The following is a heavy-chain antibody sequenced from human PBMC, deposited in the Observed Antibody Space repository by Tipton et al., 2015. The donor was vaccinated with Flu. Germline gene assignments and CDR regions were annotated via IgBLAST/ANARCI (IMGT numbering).Heavy chain of an antibody. J-gene: IGHJ6*02. V-gene: IGHV4-59*01. D-gene: IGHD2-15*01. CDR3: ARGIGQDLYYYGMDV. CDR1: GGSISSYY. CDR2: IYYSGST. Sequence: TLSLTCTVSGGSISSYYWSWIRQPPRKGLEWIGYIYYSGSTNYNPSLKSRVTISVGTSKNQFSLKLSSVTAADTAVYYCARGIGQDLYYYGMDVWGQGTTVTVSS.